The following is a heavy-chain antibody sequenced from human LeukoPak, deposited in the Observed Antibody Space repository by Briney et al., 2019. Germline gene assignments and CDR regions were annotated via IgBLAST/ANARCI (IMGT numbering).Heavy chain of an antibody. D-gene: IGHD3-3*01. CDR1: GFTFSNSW. CDR2: IKEDGSDK. Sequence: GGSLRLSCLASGFTFSNSWMTWVRQAPGRGLEWVANIKEDGSDKQYVDSVRGRFTISRDNAKNSVSLQMDGLRAEDTAVYHCARKGPGDFWSGYLGVGFDIWGQGTMVTVSS. J-gene: IGHJ3*02. V-gene: IGHV3-7*01. CDR3: ARKGPGDFWSGYLGVGFDI.